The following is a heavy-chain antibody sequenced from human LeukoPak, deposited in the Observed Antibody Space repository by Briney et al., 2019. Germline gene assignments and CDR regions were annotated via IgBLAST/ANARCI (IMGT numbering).Heavy chain of an antibody. CDR1: GFTFSSYE. CDR2: ISSSGSTI. CDR3: ARDGLTMVRGVIPFDY. J-gene: IGHJ4*02. V-gene: IGHV3-48*03. Sequence: GGSLRLSCAASGFTFSSYEMNLVRPAPGEGLEWVSYISSSGSTIYYADSVKGRFTVSRDNAKNSLYLQMNSLRAEDTAVYYCARDGLTMVRGVIPFDYWGQGTLVTVSS. D-gene: IGHD3-10*01.